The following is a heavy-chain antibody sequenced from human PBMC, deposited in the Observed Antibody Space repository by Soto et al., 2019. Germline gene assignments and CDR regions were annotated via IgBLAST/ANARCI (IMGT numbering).Heavy chain of an antibody. Sequence: GGSLRLSCAASGFTFSSYAMHWVRQAPGKGLEWVAVISYDGSNKYYADSVKGRFTISRDNSKNTLYLQMNSLRAEDTAVYYCARGRGYSYGFMGSRASSYGMDVWGQGTTATVSS. V-gene: IGHV3-30-3*01. CDR3: ARGRGYSYGFMGSRASSYGMDV. D-gene: IGHD5-18*01. J-gene: IGHJ6*02. CDR1: GFTFSSYA. CDR2: ISYDGSNK.